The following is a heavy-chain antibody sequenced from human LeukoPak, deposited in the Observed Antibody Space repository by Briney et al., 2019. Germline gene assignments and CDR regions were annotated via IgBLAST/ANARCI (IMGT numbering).Heavy chain of an antibody. V-gene: IGHV3-21*01. CDR1: GFTFSRHS. CDR3: ARDGSTSGKYYYYYMDV. J-gene: IGHJ6*03. CDR2: ISSSSSYI. D-gene: IGHD2-2*01. Sequence: PGGSLRLSCAASGFTFSRHSMNWVRQAPEKGLEWVSSISSSSSYIYYDDAVKGRFTISRDNAKNSLYLQMNSLRAEDTAVYYCARDGSTSGKYYYYYMDVWGKGTTVTVSS.